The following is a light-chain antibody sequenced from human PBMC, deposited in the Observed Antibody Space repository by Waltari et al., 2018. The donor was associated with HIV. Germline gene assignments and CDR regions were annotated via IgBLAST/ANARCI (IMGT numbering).Light chain of an antibody. CDR2: RKN. Sequence: LTQPPSMSTVSGQTATVTCIGDNNNVDHQGAAWVQHRQGHPPKLLSRRKNHPPSGVAEGFSASRAGDTTSLTISGLQSEDEADYFCLAWDTNLGGWVFGGGTHLTV. J-gene: IGLJ3*02. CDR1: NNNVDHQG. CDR3: LAWDTNLGGWV. V-gene: IGLV10-54*04.